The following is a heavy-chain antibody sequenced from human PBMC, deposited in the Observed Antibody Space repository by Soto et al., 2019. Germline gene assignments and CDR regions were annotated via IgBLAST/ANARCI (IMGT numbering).Heavy chain of an antibody. CDR2: INPSGGST. V-gene: IGHV1-46*01. CDR1: GYTFASYY. Sequence: ASVKVSCKASGYTFASYYMHWVRQAPGQGLEWMGIINPSGGSTSYAQKFQGRVTMTRDTSTSTVYMELSSLRPEDTAVYYCARDLSAGYNWNYVLDYWGQGTLVTVSS. J-gene: IGHJ4*02. CDR3: ARDLSAGYNWNYVLDY. D-gene: IGHD1-7*01.